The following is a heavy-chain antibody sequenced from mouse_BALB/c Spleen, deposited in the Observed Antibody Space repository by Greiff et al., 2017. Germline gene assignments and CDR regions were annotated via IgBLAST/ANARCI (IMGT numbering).Heavy chain of an antibody. Sequence: EVMLVESGGGLVKPGGSLKLSCAASGFTFSSYTMSWVRQTPEKRLEWVATISSGGSYTYYPDSVKGRFTISRDNAKNTLYLQMSSLKSEDTAMYYCTRAPSTMSTTGFDYWGQGTTLTVSS. CDR3: TRAPSTMSTTGFDY. J-gene: IGHJ2*01. V-gene: IGHV5-6-4*01. CDR2: ISSGGSYT. D-gene: IGHD2-4*01. CDR1: GFTFSSYT.